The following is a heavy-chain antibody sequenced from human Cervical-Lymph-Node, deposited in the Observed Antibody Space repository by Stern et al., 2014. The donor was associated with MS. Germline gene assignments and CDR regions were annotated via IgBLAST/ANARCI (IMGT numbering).Heavy chain of an antibody. V-gene: IGHV3-7*01. CDR2: IKQDGSDK. D-gene: IGHD5-18*01. J-gene: IGHJ4*02. Sequence: EVQLVESGGGLVQPGGSLRLSCAASGFTFSTYWMTWVRQAPGKGLEWVANIKQDGSDKYYVDSVKGRFTISKDSAKNSLYLQMNSRRAEDTAGYYCARRIQPFDYWGQGTLVTVSS. CDR3: ARRIQPFDY. CDR1: GFTFSTYW.